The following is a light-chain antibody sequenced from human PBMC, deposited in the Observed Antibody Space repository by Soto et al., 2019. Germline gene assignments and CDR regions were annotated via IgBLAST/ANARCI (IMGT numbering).Light chain of an antibody. CDR1: QSIKNW. V-gene: IGKV1-5*03. J-gene: IGKJ3*01. CDR2: KAS. CDR3: QQYNSYSQFT. Sequence: DIQMTQSPSTLSASVGDRVTITCRASQSIKNWLAWYQQKPGEAPKLLIYKASTLESGVPSRFSGSGSGTEFTLTISCLQPDDVATYHCQQYNSYSQFTVGPGTKADIK.